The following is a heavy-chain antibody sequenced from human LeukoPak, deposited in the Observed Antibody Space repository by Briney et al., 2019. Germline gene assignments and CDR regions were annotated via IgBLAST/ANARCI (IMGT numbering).Heavy chain of an antibody. J-gene: IGHJ3*02. CDR1: GFTFSSYA. Sequence: GGSLRLSCAASGFTFSSYAMSWVRQAPGKGLGWVSAISGSGGSTYYADSVKGRFTISRDNSKTKLYLQMNSLRAEDTAVYYCATMTVVVIPRVAFDIWGQGTMVTVSS. D-gene: IGHD3-22*01. CDR3: ATMTVVVIPRVAFDI. CDR2: ISGSGGST. V-gene: IGHV3-23*01.